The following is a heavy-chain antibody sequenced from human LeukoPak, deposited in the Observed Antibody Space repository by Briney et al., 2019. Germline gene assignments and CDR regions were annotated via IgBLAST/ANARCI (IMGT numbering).Heavy chain of an antibody. Sequence: PGGSLRLSCATSGFTFSTYGIRWVRQAPGKGLEWVAFTQHDATHQYYADSVRGRFTISRDQSKNTVYLQMSSLRGEDTAVYYCAKDGPGHDYVRGVDYWGLGTQVIVSS. CDR1: GFTFSTYG. V-gene: IGHV3-30*02. CDR3: AKDGPGHDYVRGVDY. D-gene: IGHD3-16*01. J-gene: IGHJ4*02. CDR2: TQHDATHQ.